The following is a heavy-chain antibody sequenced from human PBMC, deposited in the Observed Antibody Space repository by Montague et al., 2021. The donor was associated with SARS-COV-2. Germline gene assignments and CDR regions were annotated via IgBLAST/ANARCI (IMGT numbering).Heavy chain of an antibody. CDR1: GGSFSDYH. CDR3: ARGAPGY. CDR2: INYGGST. D-gene: IGHD1-1*01. V-gene: IGHV4-34*01. J-gene: IGHJ4*02. Sequence: SETLSLTCAVYGGSFSDYHWTWIRQSPGEGLEWIGQINYGGSTKYNPSLKSRVTISIDTSKNQFSLKLTSVTAADTAVYYSARGAPGYWGQGTLVTVSS.